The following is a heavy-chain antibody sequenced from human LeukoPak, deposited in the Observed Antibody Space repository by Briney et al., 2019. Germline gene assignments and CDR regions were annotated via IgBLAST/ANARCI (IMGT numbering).Heavy chain of an antibody. CDR1: GYTFTSYD. V-gene: IGHV1-8*01. CDR2: MNPNSGNT. D-gene: IGHD6-19*01. Sequence: ASVKVSCKASGYTFTSYDINWVRQATGQGLERMGWMNPNSGNTGYAQKFQGRVTMTRNTSISTAYMELSSLRSEDTAVYYCARRPRIAVAGNWFDPWGQGTLVTVSS. J-gene: IGHJ5*02. CDR3: ARRPRIAVAGNWFDP.